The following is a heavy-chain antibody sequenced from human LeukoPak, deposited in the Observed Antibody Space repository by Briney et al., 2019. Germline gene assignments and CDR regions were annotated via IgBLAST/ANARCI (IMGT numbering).Heavy chain of an antibody. J-gene: IGHJ4*02. CDR2: IKEDGGET. Sequence: GGSLRLSCAASGFTFSAYYMTWVRRAPGKGLEWVANIKEDGGETGYVDSVKGRFTISRDNAKSSVYLQMNSLRAEDTAVYYCARWGSYESSGDPVVFDYWGQGTLVTVSS. CDR1: GFTFSAYY. V-gene: IGHV3-7*01. D-gene: IGHD3-22*01. CDR3: ARWGSYESSGDPVVFDY.